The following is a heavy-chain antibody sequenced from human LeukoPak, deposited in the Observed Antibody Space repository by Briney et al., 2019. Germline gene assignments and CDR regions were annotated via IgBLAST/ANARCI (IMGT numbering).Heavy chain of an antibody. CDR1: GGSVSSNNW. Sequence: SETLSLTCAVSGGSVSSNNWWGWVRQPPGKGLEWIGEINHSGSTNYNPSLKSRVTISVDTSKNQFSLKLSSVTAADTAVYYCARGVRITIFGVVITNHFDYWGQGTLVTVSS. V-gene: IGHV4-4*02. CDR2: INHSGST. J-gene: IGHJ4*02. D-gene: IGHD3-3*01. CDR3: ARGVRITIFGVVITNHFDY.